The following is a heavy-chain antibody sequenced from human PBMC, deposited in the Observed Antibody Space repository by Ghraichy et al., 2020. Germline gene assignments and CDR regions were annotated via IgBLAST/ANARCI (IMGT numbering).Heavy chain of an antibody. D-gene: IGHD3-10*01. J-gene: IGHJ4*01. Sequence: SETLSLTCTVSNASISNGGYYWTWVRQRPGMGLEWIGFIYNSGTTYYNPSLKSRLTISVETTKNQFSVKLDSVTAADTALYFCARGSRGHREIDYWGQGTPIIVSS. CDR1: NASISNGGYY. V-gene: IGHV4-31*03. CDR2: IYNSGTT. CDR3: ARGSRGHREIDY.